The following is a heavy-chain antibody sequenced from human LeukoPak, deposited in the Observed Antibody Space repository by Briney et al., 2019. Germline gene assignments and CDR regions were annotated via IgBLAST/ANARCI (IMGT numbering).Heavy chain of an antibody. CDR2: ISGSGGST. V-gene: IGHV3-23*01. CDR3: AKDRLRSRRLDY. D-gene: IGHD4-17*01. Sequence: GGSLRLSCAASGFTFSSYVMSWVRQAPGKGLEWVSAISGSGGSTYYADSVKGRFTISRDNSKNTLYLQMNSLRAEDTAVYYCAKDRLRSRRLDYWGQGTLVTVSS. J-gene: IGHJ4*02. CDR1: GFTFSSYV.